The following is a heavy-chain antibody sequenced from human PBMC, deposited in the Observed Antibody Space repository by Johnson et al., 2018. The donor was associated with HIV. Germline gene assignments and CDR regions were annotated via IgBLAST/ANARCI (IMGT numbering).Heavy chain of an antibody. Sequence: VQLVESGGGLVKPGGSLRLSCAASGFTFSTYAMHWVRQAPGKGLEYVSAISNNGGSTYYANSVKGRFTISRDNSKNTLYLQMGSLRAEDMAVYYCARAGAVGFDAFDIWGQGTMVTVSS. V-gene: IGHV3-64*01. CDR3: ARAGAVGFDAFDI. J-gene: IGHJ3*02. CDR1: GFTFSTYA. D-gene: IGHD6-19*01. CDR2: ISNNGGST.